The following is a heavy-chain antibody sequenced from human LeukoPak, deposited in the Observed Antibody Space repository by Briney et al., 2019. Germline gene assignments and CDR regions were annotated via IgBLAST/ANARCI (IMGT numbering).Heavy chain of an antibody. J-gene: IGHJ4*02. CDR3: ARGRPGDYFDY. CDR1: GYTFTGYF. D-gene: IGHD6-25*01. CDR2: INPNSGGK. Sequence: SVKVSCKASGYTFTGYFIHWVRQAPGQGLEWMGWINPNSGGKNYLRSFQGRVTMTRDTSISTAYMDLSRLRSDDTAVYYCARGRPGDYFDYWGQGTLVTVSS. V-gene: IGHV1-2*02.